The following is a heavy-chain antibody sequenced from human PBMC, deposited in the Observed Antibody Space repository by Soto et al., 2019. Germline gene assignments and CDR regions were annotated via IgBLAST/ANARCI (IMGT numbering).Heavy chain of an antibody. Sequence: EVQLVESGGGLVKPGGSLRLSCAASGFTFSNAWMNWVRQAPGKGLEWVGRIKSKTDGGTTDYAAPVKGRFTISRDDSKNTLYLQMNSLKTEDTAVYYCPLRRKWERVDYWGQGTQVTVSS. CDR1: GFTFSNAW. CDR2: IKSKTDGGTT. D-gene: IGHD1-26*01. J-gene: IGHJ4*02. CDR3: PLRRKWERVDY. V-gene: IGHV3-15*07.